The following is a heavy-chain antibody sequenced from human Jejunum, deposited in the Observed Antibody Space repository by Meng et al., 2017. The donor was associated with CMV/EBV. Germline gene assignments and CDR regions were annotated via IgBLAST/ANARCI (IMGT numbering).Heavy chain of an antibody. CDR2: ISFNGRNK. J-gene: IGHJ4*02. CDR3: ARQQGYFDSTMAYFDS. Sequence: FTFTNYAMDWVRQAPGKGLECVEIISFNGRNKYYADSVKGRFTVSRDDSKNTIYLEMSSLRPEDTAVYYCARQQGYFDSTMAYFDSWGQGTPVTVSS. CDR1: FTFTNYA. D-gene: IGHD3-9*01. V-gene: IGHV3-30*03.